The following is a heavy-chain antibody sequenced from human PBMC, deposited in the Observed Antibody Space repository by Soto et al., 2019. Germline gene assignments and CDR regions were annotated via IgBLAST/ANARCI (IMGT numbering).Heavy chain of an antibody. CDR2: IYTSGST. CDR1: GGSISSYY. CDR3: ARDLTFLRHIDAFDI. Sequence: SETLSLTCTVSGGSISSYYWSWIRQPAGKGLEWIGRIYTSGSTNYNPSLKSRVTMSVDTSKNQFSLKLSSVTAADTAVYYCARDLTFLRHIDAFDIWGQGTMVTVS. J-gene: IGHJ3*02. V-gene: IGHV4-4*07. D-gene: IGHD3-16*01.